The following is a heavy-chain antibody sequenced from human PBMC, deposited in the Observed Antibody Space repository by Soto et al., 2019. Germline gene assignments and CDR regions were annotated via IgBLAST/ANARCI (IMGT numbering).Heavy chain of an antibody. V-gene: IGHV4-61*05. CDR3: ARRWGYYFDY. CDR2: IYHSGST. J-gene: IGHJ4*02. D-gene: IGHD3-16*01. Sequence: PSETLSLTCTVSGGSISSSSYYWGWIRQPPGKGLEWIGEIYHSGSTNYNPSLKSRVTISVDKSKNQFSLKLSSVTAADTAVYYCARRWGYYFDYWGQGTLVTVSS. CDR1: GGSISSSSYY.